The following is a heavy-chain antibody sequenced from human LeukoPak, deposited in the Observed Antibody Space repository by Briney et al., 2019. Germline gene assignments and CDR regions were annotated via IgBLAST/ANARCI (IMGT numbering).Heavy chain of an antibody. CDR1: GFTFSSYA. J-gene: IGHJ5*02. D-gene: IGHD6-13*01. V-gene: IGHV3-30-3*01. Sequence: GGSLRLSCAASGFTFSSYAMHWVRQAPGKGLEWVAVISYDGSNKYYADSVKGRFTISRDNSKNTLYLQMNSLRAEDTAAYYCARDPFIAAAGNLWFDPWGQGTLVTVSS. CDR2: ISYDGSNK. CDR3: ARDPFIAAAGNLWFDP.